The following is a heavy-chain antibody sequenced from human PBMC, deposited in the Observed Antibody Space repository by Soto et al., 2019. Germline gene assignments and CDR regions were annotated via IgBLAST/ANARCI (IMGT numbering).Heavy chain of an antibody. CDR3: ARDQGGVRSAGGHYYYYARDV. D-gene: IGHD1-26*01. J-gene: IGHJ6*02. Sequence: SETLSLTCTVSGSSISSSSYYWGWIRPPPGKGMEWIGSIYYSGSTNYNPSHKSRGTISVDTSKNQFSLKLSSVTAADTAVYYCARDQGGVRSAGGHYYYYARDVWGQGTTFT. V-gene: IGHV4-39*07. CDR2: IYYSGST. CDR1: GSSISSSSYY.